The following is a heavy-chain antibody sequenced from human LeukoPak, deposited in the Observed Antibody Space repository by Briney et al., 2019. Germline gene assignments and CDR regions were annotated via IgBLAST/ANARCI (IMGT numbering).Heavy chain of an antibody. CDR2: IKRDGSDK. CDR3: TRDTTPLDRVDAYDV. V-gene: IGHV3-7*04. Sequence: GGSLRLSCEASGFTFGTYWMSWFRQAPGKGLEWVANIKRDGSDKHYTDSVEGRFTISRDNAKNLLFLQMFSLRGDDTAVYYRTRDTTPLDRVDAYDVWGQGTMVTVSS. J-gene: IGHJ3*01. D-gene: IGHD1-26*01. CDR1: GFTFGTYW.